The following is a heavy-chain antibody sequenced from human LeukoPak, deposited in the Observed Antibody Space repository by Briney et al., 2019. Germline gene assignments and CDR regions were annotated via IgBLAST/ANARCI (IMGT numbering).Heavy chain of an antibody. CDR1: GFTFSSYG. J-gene: IGHJ6*02. D-gene: IGHD1-14*01. Sequence: HPGGSLRLSCAASGFTFSSYGMHWVRQAPGKGLEWVAVISYDGSNKYYADSVKGRFTISRDNSKNTLYLQMNSLRAEDTAVYYCAKDLGHMVSYYYYGMDVWGQGTTVTVSS. CDR3: AKDLGHMVSYYYYGMDV. V-gene: IGHV3-30*18. CDR2: ISYDGSNK.